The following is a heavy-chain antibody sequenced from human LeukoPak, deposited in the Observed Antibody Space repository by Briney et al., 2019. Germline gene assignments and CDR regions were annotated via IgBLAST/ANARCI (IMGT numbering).Heavy chain of an antibody. CDR3: AREVYSSSSGVNY. J-gene: IGHJ4*02. V-gene: IGHV3-21*01. Sequence: AGGSLRLSCAASGFTFSSYSMNWVRQAPGKGLEWVSSISSSSSYIYYADSVKGRFTISRDNAKNSLYLQMNSLRAEDTAVYYCAREVYSSSSGVNYWGQGTLVTVSS. CDR2: ISSSSSYI. D-gene: IGHD6-6*01. CDR1: GFTFSSYS.